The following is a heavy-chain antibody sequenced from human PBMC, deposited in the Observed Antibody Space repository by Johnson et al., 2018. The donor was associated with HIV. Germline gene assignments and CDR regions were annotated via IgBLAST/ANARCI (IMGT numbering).Heavy chain of an antibody. CDR2: INWNGGST. CDR1: GFTFSSYW. V-gene: IGHV3-74*02. J-gene: IGHJ3*02. CDR3: ASSAFDI. Sequence: EQLVESGGGLVQPGGSLRLSCAASGFTFSSYWMHWVRQAPGKGLVWVSRINWNGGSTGYGDSVKGRFTISRDNSKNTLYLQMNSLRAEDTAVYYCASSAFDIWGQGTMVTVSS.